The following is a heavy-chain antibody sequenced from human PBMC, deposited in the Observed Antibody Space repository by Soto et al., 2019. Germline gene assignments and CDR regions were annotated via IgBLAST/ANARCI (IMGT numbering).Heavy chain of an antibody. J-gene: IGHJ5*02. V-gene: IGHV4-4*07. D-gene: IGHD1-1*01. CDR3: VRDGTKTLRDWFDP. CDR1: GASISGFY. Sequence: SETLSLTCTVSGASISGFYWSWIRKSAGKGLEWIGRIYATGTTGYNPSLKSRVMMSVDTSKKQFSLKLRSVTAADTAVYYCVRDGTKTLRDWFDPWGQGISVTVPQ. CDR2: IYATGTT.